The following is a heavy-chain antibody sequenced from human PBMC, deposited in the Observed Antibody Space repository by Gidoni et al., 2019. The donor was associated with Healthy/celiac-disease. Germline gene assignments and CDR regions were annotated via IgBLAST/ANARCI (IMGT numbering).Heavy chain of an antibody. Sequence: QLQLQEPGPGLVKPSETLSLTCTVSGGSISSSSYYWGWTRQPPGKWLEWIGSIYYSGSTYYNTSLKSRVTISVDTSKNQFSLKLSSVTAADTAVYYCATELYNRGYYWGQGTLVTVSS. CDR1: GGSISSSSYY. CDR2: IYYSGST. V-gene: IGHV4-39*01. J-gene: IGHJ4*02. D-gene: IGHD7-27*01. CDR3: ATELYNRGYY.